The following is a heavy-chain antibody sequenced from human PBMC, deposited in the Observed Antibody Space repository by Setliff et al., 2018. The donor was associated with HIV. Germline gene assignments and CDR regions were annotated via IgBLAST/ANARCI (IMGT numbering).Heavy chain of an antibody. Sequence: PGGSLRLSCSASGFTFSSTPMHWVRQAPGKGLEYVLGISGSGNTIYETDSVKGRFTISRDNSKNTVYLQMSSLRAEDTAIYYCVRDVKTYDIWGQGTMVTVSS. V-gene: IGHV3-64D*09. CDR1: GFTFSSTP. CDR2: ISGSGNTI. J-gene: IGHJ3*02. CDR3: VRDVKTYDI.